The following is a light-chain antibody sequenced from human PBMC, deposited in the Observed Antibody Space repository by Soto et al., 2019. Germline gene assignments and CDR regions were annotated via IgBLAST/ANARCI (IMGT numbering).Light chain of an antibody. V-gene: IGKV3-20*01. J-gene: IGKJ1*01. CDR2: GAS. CDR3: QQYGSSPPRT. Sequence: EIMLTQSPGILSLSPGERATLSCRASQSVSNDFLAWYQQKPGQAPRLLIYGASTRATDVPDKFSGSGSGADLTLTISRLEPEDFAVYYCQQYGSSPPRTFGQGTKV. CDR1: QSVSNDF.